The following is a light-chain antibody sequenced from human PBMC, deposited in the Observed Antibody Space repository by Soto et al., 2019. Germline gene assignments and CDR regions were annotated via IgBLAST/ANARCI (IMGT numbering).Light chain of an antibody. CDR3: QQYNNWPLT. J-gene: IGKJ4*01. V-gene: IGKV3-15*01. CDR1: QSAGRN. Sequence: EIILTQAPAALYVSPGERVTLSCRASQSAGRNLAWYQQKPGQAPRLLIYGASTRATGIPARFSGSGSGTEFTLTISSLQSEDFAVYYCQQYNNWPLTFGGGTKVDI. CDR2: GAS.